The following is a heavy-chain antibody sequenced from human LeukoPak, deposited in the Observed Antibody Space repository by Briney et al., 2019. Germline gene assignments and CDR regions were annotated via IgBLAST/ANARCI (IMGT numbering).Heavy chain of an antibody. Sequence: SETLSLTCTVSGGSISSSSYYWGWIRQPPGKGLEWIGSIYYSGSTYYNPSLKSRVTISVDTSKNQFSLKLSSVTAADTAVYYCARRRNKPTSSSYYFDYWGQGTLVTVSS. J-gene: IGHJ4*02. V-gene: IGHV4-39*01. CDR3: ARRRNKPTSSSYYFDY. D-gene: IGHD6-6*01. CDR1: GGSISSSSYY. CDR2: IYYSGST.